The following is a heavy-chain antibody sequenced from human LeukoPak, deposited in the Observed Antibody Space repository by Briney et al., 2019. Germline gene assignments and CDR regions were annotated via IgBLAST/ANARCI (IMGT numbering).Heavy chain of an antibody. J-gene: IGHJ6*03. CDR3: ARDPYSGSYGNYYYYFMDV. CDR1: GFTFSSYN. D-gene: IGHD1-26*01. V-gene: IGHV3-21*01. CDR2: ITSGSSYI. Sequence: PGGSLRLSCAASGFTFSSYNMNWVRQAPGKGLEWVSSITSGSSYIYYADSVKGRFTISRDNAKNSLYLQMNSLRAEGTAVYYCARDPYSGSYGNYYYYFMDVWGKGTTVTISS.